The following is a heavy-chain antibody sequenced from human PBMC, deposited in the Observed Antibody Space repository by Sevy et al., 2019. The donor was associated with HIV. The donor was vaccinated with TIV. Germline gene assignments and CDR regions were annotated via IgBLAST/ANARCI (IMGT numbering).Heavy chain of an antibody. CDR2: FRSRPNHYAT. J-gene: IGHJ4*02. CDR3: VGGIHYYDISAYYALRF. D-gene: IGHD3-22*01. V-gene: IGHV3-73*01. Sequence: GGSLRLSCAASGFTFLGSTVHWVRQASGKGLEWVGLFRSRPNHYATGYSESVKARITISREYSKNTAFLQMNSLKTEDTAVYVWVGGIHYYDISAYYALRFWGQGTLVTVSS. CDR1: GFTFLGST.